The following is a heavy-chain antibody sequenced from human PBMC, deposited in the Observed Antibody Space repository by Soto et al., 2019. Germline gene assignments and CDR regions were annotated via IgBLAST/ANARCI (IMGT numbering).Heavy chain of an antibody. J-gene: IGHJ5*02. CDR2: IVPLFGTA. V-gene: IGHV1-69*12. CDR1: GGTFGNTA. Sequence: QVQLVQSGAEVKEPGSSVNVSCKTSGGTFGNTAVTWVRQVPGQGLEWIGGIVPLFGTATYAQKFRGRVMITANESTSTANMALTTLRSDDTAIYYCARDGDPGYSFWSGHLGGGRFDPWGQGTLVTVSS. CDR3: ARDGDPGYSFWSGHLGGGRFDP. D-gene: IGHD3-3*01.